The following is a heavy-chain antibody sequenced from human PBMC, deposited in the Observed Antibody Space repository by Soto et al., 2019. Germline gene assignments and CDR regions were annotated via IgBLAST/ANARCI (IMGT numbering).Heavy chain of an antibody. CDR1: GGSISRYY. CDR2: MYNTGST. CDR3: ARDLWGDCGADCDPLDV. V-gene: IGHV4-59*01. D-gene: IGHD2-21*02. Sequence: QVRLQESGPGLVKPSETLSLTCTVSGGSISRYYWCWIRQPPGQGLEWFGYMYNTGSTIYNPSLKSRVTIAVDTPKNQCALRLNSVTAADTAVYYWARDLWGDCGADCDPLDVWSQGTTVTVSS. J-gene: IGHJ6*02.